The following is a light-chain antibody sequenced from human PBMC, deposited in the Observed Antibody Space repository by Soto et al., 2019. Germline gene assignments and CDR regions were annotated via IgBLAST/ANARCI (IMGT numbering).Light chain of an antibody. J-gene: IGKJ3*01. CDR1: QSVSSN. V-gene: IGKV3-15*01. CDR2: GAS. Sequence: EIVMTQSPATLSVSPGERATLSCRASQSVSSNLAWYQQKPGQAPRLLIYGASTRATRIPARFSGSGSGTEFTLTISSLQSEDFAVYYCQQYNNWPSLFTFGPGTKVDIK. CDR3: QQYNNWPSLFT.